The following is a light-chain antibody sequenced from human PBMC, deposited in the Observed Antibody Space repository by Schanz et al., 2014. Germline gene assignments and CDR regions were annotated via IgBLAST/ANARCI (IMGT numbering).Light chain of an antibody. J-gene: IGKJ1*01. CDR1: HSVRTN. Sequence: VVVTQSPGTLSVFPGERATLSCRASHSVRTNLAWYQQKPGQPPRLLIYGASTRATGIPARFSGSGSGTEFTLTISSLQSEDFAVYYCQQYNNWPPWTFGQGTKVEIK. V-gene: IGKV3-15*01. CDR2: GAS. CDR3: QQYNNWPPWT.